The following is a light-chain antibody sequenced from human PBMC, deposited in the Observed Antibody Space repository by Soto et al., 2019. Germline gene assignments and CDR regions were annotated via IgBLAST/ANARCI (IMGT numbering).Light chain of an antibody. Sequence: DIQMTQSPSALSASVGDRVTITCRASQSFSSWLAWYQQKPGKAPRLLIYDASYLERGVPSRFSGSGSGTEFTLTISDLQPDDLATYYCQQYNNFWTFGPGTKVEI. CDR3: QQYNNFWT. CDR2: DAS. V-gene: IGKV1-5*01. CDR1: QSFSSW. J-gene: IGKJ1*01.